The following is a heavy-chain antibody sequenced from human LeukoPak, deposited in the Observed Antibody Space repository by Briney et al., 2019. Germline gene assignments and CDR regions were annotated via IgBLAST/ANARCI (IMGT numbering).Heavy chain of an antibody. V-gene: IGHV4-59*01. CDR3: ARGSKPAAMGGYYYYYYMDV. CDR2: MYYSGST. Sequence: PSETLSLTCTVSGGSISSYNWCWIRQPPGKGLEWIGYMYYSGSTNYNPSLKSRVTISVDTSKNQFSLKLSSVTAADTAVYYCARGSKPAAMGGYYYYYYMDVWGKGTTVTVSS. CDR1: GGSISSYN. J-gene: IGHJ6*03. D-gene: IGHD2-2*01.